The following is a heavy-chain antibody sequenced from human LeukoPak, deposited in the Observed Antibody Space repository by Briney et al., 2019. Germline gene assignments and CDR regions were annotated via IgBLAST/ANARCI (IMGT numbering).Heavy chain of an antibody. V-gene: IGHV1-2*02. Sequence: ASVEVSCKASGYTFTGYYMHWVRQAPGQGLEWMGWINPNSGGTNYAQKFQGRVTMTRDTSISTAYMELSRLRSDDTAVYYCARDSSSWGNYGMDVWGQGTTVTVSS. D-gene: IGHD6-13*01. CDR2: INPNSGGT. J-gene: IGHJ6*02. CDR1: GYTFTGYY. CDR3: ARDSSSWGNYGMDV.